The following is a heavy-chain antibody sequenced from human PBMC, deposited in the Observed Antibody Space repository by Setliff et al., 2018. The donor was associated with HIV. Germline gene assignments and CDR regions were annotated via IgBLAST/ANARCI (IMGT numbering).Heavy chain of an antibody. CDR2: VIPSTGDT. D-gene: IGHD2-15*01. CDR3: VREARGGYFDY. CDR1: GYTFTSYY. Sequence: ASVKVSCKASGYTFTSYYIHWVRQAPGQGLEWMGIVIPSTGDTNYAQNFQGRVTMTRDTSTNTVYMVLSSLKSEDTAVYYCVREARGGYFDYWGQGTLVTVSS. V-gene: IGHV1-46*01. J-gene: IGHJ4*02.